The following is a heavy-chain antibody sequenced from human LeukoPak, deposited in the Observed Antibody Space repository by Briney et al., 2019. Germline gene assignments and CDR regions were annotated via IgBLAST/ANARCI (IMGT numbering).Heavy chain of an antibody. V-gene: IGHV1-69*13. CDR2: IIPIFGTA. CDR3: ASKHPIQLWAHDAFDI. CDR1: GGTFSSYA. J-gene: IGHJ3*02. D-gene: IGHD5-18*01. Sequence: SVKVSCKASGGTFSSYAISWVRQAPGQGLEWMGGIIPIFGTANYAQKFQGRVTITADESTSTAYMELSSLRAEDTAVYYCASKHPIQLWAHDAFDIWGQGTMFTVSS.